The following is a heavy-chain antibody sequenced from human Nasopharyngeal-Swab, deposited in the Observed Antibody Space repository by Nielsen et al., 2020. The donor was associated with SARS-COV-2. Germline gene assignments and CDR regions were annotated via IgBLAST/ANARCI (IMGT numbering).Heavy chain of an antibody. V-gene: IGHV3-23*01. Sequence: GGSLRLSCAASGFTFTSYAMNWVRHAPGQGLEWVSGMSGRGEKTYYAESVKGRFTISRDVSKNTLYLQMNGLRAEDTAVYYCAKDSGAGFCDGGSCFPTNHWGQGTLVTVSS. CDR3: AKDSGAGFCDGGSCFPTNH. CDR1: GFTFTSYA. CDR2: MSGRGEKT. D-gene: IGHD2-15*01. J-gene: IGHJ5*02.